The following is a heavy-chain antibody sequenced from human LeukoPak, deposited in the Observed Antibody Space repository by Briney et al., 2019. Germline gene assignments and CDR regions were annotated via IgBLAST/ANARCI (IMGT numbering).Heavy chain of an antibody. Sequence: GGSLRLSCAAFGFTFSSSWMSWVRQAPGKGLEWVAGIKQDGSEKHYVDSVKGRFTISRDNAKNSLYLQMSSLRVEDTAVYYCAPYSTSQGSLDYWGQGTLVTVSS. CDR3: APYSTSQGSLDY. J-gene: IGHJ4*02. V-gene: IGHV3-7*01. D-gene: IGHD2/OR15-2a*01. CDR2: IKQDGSEK. CDR1: GFTFSSSW.